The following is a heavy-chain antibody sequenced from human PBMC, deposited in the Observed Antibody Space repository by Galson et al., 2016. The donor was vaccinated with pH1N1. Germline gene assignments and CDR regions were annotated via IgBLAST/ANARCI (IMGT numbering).Heavy chain of an antibody. J-gene: IGHJ2*01. V-gene: IGHV1-2*02. CDR1: GYTFTGYY. CDR3: ARARDWYFDV. CDR2: INPNSGGT. Sequence: SVKVSCKASGYTFTGYYIHWVRQAPGQGLVWMGCINPNSGGTNYAQNFQDRVTMTWDTSITTAYMELSRLRSDDTAMFYCARARDWYFDVWGRGTPVSVSS.